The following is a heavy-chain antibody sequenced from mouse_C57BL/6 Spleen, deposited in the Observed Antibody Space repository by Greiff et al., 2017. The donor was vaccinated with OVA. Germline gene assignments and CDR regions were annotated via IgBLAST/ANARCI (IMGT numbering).Heavy chain of an antibody. CDR3: ARGGPFRGYFDY. J-gene: IGHJ2*01. V-gene: IGHV1-50*01. CDR1: GFTFTSYW. CDR2: IDPSDSYT. D-gene: IGHD3-3*01. Sequence: QVQLQQPGAELVKPGASVKLSCKASGFTFTSYWMQWVKQRPGQGLEWIGEIDPSDSYTNYNQKFKGKATLTVDTSSSTAYMQLSSLTSEDSAVYYCARGGPFRGYFDYWGQGTTLTVSS.